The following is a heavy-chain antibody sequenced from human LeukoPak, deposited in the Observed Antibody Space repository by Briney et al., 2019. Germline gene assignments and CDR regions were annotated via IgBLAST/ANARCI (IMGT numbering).Heavy chain of an antibody. D-gene: IGHD3-22*01. V-gene: IGHV1-69*01. CDR2: IIPIFGTA. J-gene: IGHJ4*02. CDR3: ARVGFSGYLHYFDY. Sequence: SVTLSFKASGGTFTSYAISWLRQAPGQGLEWMGGIIPIFGTANYAQKFQGRVTITADESTSTAYMELSSLRSEDTAVYYCARVGFSGYLHYFDYWGQGTLVTVSS. CDR1: GGTFTSYA.